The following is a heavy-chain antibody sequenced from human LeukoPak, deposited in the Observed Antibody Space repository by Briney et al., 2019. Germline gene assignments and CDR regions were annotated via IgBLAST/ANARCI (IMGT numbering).Heavy chain of an antibody. V-gene: IGHV3-23*01. CDR2: ISGSGGST. D-gene: IGHD3-22*01. J-gene: IGHJ4*02. CDR1: GFTFSSYA. Sequence: PGGSLRLSCAASGFTFSSYAMSWVRQAPGKGLEWVSAISGSGGSTYYADSVKGRFTITRDNSKNTLHLQMNSLRAEDTAVYYCAKDRPHYYDSSGSYYFDYWGQGTLVTVSS. CDR3: AKDRPHYYDSSGSYYFDY.